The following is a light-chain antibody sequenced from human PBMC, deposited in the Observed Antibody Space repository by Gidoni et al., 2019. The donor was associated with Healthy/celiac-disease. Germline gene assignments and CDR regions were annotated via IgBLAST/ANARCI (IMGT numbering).Light chain of an antibody. V-gene: IGKV3-20*01. J-gene: IGKJ1*01. CDR1: QSVSSSY. CDR2: GAS. CDR3: QQYGSSPRT. Sequence: ETVSTQSPGTLSLSPGERATLSCRASQSVSSSYLAWYQQKPGQAPRLLIYGASSRATGIPDRFSGSGSGTDFTLTISRLEPEDFAVYYCQQYGSSPRTFGQXTKVEIK.